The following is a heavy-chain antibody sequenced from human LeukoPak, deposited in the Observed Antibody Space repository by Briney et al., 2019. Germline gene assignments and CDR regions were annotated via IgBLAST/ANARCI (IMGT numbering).Heavy chain of an antibody. V-gene: IGHV5-51*01. D-gene: IGHD3-10*01. CDR3: AIRSVQFGELSSFGY. Sequence: GESLKISCKGSGYSFTSYWIGWVRQMPGKGLEWMGIIYPGDSDTRYSPSFQGRVTISADKSISTAYLQWSSLKASDTAMYYCAIRSVQFGELSSFGYWGQGTLVTVSS. CDR2: IYPGDSDT. CDR1: GYSFTSYW. J-gene: IGHJ4*02.